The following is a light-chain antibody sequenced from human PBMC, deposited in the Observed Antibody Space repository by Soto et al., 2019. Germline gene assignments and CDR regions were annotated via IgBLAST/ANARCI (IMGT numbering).Light chain of an antibody. J-gene: IGKJ4*01. CDR3: QQYNNWPLT. Sequence: EIVMTQSPATLSVSLGERATLSCRASQSISSNLAWYQQKPGQAPRLLIYGASSRATAIPARFSGRGSGTEFTLTISSLQSEDFAVYYCQQYNNWPLTFGGGTKVEIK. CDR2: GAS. CDR1: QSISSN. V-gene: IGKV3-15*01.